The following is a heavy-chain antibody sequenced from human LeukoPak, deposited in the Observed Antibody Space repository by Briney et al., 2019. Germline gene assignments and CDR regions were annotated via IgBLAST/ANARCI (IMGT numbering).Heavy chain of an antibody. Sequence: GGSLRLSCAASGFNFSGYAMNWVRQAPGKGLEWVSHIYSSDTTYADSVKDRFTISRDNAKNSLYLQMNSLRDEDRDGYYCARDLHYAFDIWGQGTMVTASS. J-gene: IGHJ3*02. CDR1: GFNFSGYA. V-gene: IGHV3-48*02. CDR3: ARDLHYAFDI. D-gene: IGHD3-10*01. CDR2: IYSSDTT.